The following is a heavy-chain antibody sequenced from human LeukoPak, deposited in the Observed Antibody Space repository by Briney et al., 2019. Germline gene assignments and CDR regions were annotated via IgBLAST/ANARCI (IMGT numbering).Heavy chain of an antibody. Sequence: PSETLSLTCTVSGGSISSGDYYWSWIRQPPGKGLEWIGYIYHSGSTNYNPSLKSRVTISVDKSKNQFSLKLSSVTAADTAVYYCARDRAGGSSWYGDYWGQGTLVTVSS. J-gene: IGHJ4*02. D-gene: IGHD6-13*01. V-gene: IGHV4-30-2*01. CDR1: GGSISSGDYY. CDR3: ARDRAGGSSWYGDY. CDR2: IYHSGST.